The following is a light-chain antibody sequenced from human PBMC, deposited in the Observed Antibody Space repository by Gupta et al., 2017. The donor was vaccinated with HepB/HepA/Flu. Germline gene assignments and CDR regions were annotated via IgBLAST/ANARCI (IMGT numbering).Light chain of an antibody. Sequence: EIVLTQSPATLSLSPGERATLSCRASQSVNVYLAWYQHKPGQAPRLLIFDASNRDPGIPARFSGSGYGTEFPITISSREQEDFAVYYCQQRSNWPPITFGQGTLMEIK. V-gene: IGKV3-11*01. CDR1: QSVNVY. J-gene: IGKJ5*01. CDR3: QQRSNWPPIT. CDR2: DAS.